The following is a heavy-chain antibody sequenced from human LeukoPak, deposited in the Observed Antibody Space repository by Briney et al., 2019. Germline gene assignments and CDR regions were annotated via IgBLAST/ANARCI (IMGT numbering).Heavy chain of an antibody. CDR3: ASARGGIAARVGDY. D-gene: IGHD6-13*01. J-gene: IGHJ4*02. V-gene: IGHV3-30*02. CDR2: MTYDGSNK. CDR1: GFTFSSYG. Sequence: GGSLRLSCAASGFTFSSYGMHWVRQAPGKGLEWVAFMTYDGSNKYYADSVKGRFTISRDNSKNTLYLQMNSLRDEDTAVYYCASARGGIAARVGDYWGQGTLVTVS.